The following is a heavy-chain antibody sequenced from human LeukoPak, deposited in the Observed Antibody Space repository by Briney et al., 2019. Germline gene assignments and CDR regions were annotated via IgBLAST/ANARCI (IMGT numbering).Heavy chain of an antibody. J-gene: IGHJ4*02. Sequence: SVKVSCKASGDTFSNYAISWVRQAPGQGLEWMGGIIPIFGTAKYAQKFQGRVTITADTSTSTAYMELSSLRSDDTAVYYCARGSPPRRNYDSRGYYSYYFDYWGQGTLVTVSS. V-gene: IGHV1-69*06. CDR1: GDTFSNYA. D-gene: IGHD3-22*01. CDR2: IIPIFGTA. CDR3: ARGSPPRRNYDSRGYYSYYFDY.